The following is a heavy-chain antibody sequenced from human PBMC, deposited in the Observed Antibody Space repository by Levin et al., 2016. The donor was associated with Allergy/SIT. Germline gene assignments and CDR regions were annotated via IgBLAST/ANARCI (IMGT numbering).Heavy chain of an antibody. CDR1: GFAFNSYS. D-gene: IGHD3-22*01. Sequence: GESLKISCAASGFAFNSYSMTWVRQAPGKGLDFISYITSSSDTIYYADSVKGRFTISRDNAKNSLYLEMNSLRADDTAVYYCARRPKGSGYSSTKGHLYYHYGLDVWGQGTTVAVSS. CDR2: ITSSSDTI. V-gene: IGHV3-48*01. CDR3: ARRPKGSGYSSTKGHLYYHYGLDV. J-gene: IGHJ6*02.